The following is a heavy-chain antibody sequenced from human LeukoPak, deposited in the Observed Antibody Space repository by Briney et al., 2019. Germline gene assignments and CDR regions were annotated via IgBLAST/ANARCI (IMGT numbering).Heavy chain of an antibody. D-gene: IGHD5-24*01. V-gene: IGHV7-4-1*02. CDR2: INTNTGNP. CDR1: GYTFINYA. J-gene: IGHJ4*02. Sequence: ASVKVSCTASGYTFINYAIHWVRQAPGQGLEWMGWINTNTGNPTYAQGFTGRFVFSLDTSVSTAYLQISSLKAEDTAVYFCASGRGGWLQFLGFYWGQGTLVTVSS. CDR3: ASGRGGWLQFLGFY.